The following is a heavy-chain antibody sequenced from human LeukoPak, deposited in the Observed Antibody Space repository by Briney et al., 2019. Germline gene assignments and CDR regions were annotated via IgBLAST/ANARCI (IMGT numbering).Heavy chain of an antibody. CDR3: AADGAPPYYDFWSGDLYGMDV. CDR1: GFTFTSSA. J-gene: IGHJ6*02. V-gene: IGHV1-58*02. CDR2: IVVGSGHT. Sequence: ASVKVSCKASGFTFTSSAMQWVRQARGQRLEWIGWIVVGSGHTNYAQKFQERVTITRDMSTSTAYMELSSLRSEDTAVYYCAADGAPPYYDFWSGDLYGMDVWGQGTTVTVSS. D-gene: IGHD3-3*01.